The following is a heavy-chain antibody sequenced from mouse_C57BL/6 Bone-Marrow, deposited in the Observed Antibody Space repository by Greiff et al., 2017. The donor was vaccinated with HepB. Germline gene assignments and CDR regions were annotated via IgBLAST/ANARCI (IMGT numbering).Heavy chain of an antibody. CDR1: GYTFTSYW. V-gene: IGHV1-53*01. CDR2: INPSNGGT. CDR3: ARPPTYDYGTSYAMDY. J-gene: IGHJ4*01. Sequence: QVQLQQPGTELVKPGASVKLSCKASGYTFTSYWMHWVKQRPGQGLEWIGNINPSNGGTNYNEKFKSKATLTVDKSSSTAYMQLSSLTSEDSAVYYCARPPTYDYGTSYAMDYWGQGTSVTVSS. D-gene: IGHD1-1*01.